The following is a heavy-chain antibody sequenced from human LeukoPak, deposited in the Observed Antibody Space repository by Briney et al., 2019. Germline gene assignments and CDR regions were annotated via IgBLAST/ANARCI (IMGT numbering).Heavy chain of an antibody. CDR3: ARSPSPAAPDY. Sequence: SETLSLTCSVSGASISPYYWVWIRQPPGKGLEWIGHIYYSGSTNYNPSLKSRVTISVDTSKNQFSLKLSSVTAADTAVYYCARSPSPAAPDYWGQGTLVTVSS. V-gene: IGHV4-59*01. CDR2: IYYSGST. CDR1: GASISPYY. D-gene: IGHD2-15*01. J-gene: IGHJ4*02.